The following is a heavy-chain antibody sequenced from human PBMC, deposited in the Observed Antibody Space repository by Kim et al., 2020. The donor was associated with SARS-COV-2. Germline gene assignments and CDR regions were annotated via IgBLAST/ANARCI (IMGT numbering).Heavy chain of an antibody. CDR3: MRGGRFGTYWYFDL. V-gene: IGHV3-11*06. J-gene: IGHJ2*01. D-gene: IGHD3-10*01. Sequence: ADSVKGRFTISRDNAKNSRYLQMNSLRAEDTAVYYCMRGGRFGTYWYFDLWGRGTLVTVSS.